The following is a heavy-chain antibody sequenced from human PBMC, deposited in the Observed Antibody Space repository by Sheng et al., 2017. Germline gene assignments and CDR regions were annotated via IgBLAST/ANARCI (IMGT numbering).Heavy chain of an antibody. Sequence: EVQLVESGGGLAQPGGSLRLFCAASGFTFSSYEINWVRQAPGKGLEWVSYISNTGSTVYYADSVKGRFTISRDNAKNSLYLQMSSLRAEDTAVYYCARARSGGRLFDYWGQGTLVTVSS. CDR2: ISNTGSTV. D-gene: IGHD1-26*01. CDR1: GFTFSSYE. CDR3: ARARSGGRLFDY. V-gene: IGHV3-48*03. J-gene: IGHJ4*02.